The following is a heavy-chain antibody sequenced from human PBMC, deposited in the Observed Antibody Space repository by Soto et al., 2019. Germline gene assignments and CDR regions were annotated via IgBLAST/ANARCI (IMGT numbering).Heavy chain of an antibody. CDR3: AKDLEWFGELLPYYYYYYMDV. J-gene: IGHJ6*03. CDR1: GFTFSSYA. CDR2: ISGSGGST. V-gene: IGHV3-23*01. D-gene: IGHD3-10*01. Sequence: PGGSLRLSCAASGFTFSSYAMSWVRQAPGKGLEWVSAISGSGGSTYYADSVKGRFTISRDNSKNTLYLQMNSLRAEDTAVYYCAKDLEWFGELLPYYYYYYMDVWGKGTTVTVSS.